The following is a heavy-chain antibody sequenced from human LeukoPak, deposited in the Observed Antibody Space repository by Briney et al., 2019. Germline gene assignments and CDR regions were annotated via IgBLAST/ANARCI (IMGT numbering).Heavy chain of an antibody. CDR1: GYTFTTYY. J-gene: IGHJ4*02. CDR2: INPSGGRT. Sequence: ASVKVSCTASGYTFTTYYMNWVRQAPGQGLEWMGVINPSGGRTTYAQKFQGRVTMSRDTSTSTVYMELSSLRSEDTAVYYCARGMTTVTAETALGFWGQGTLVTVSS. V-gene: IGHV1-46*01. CDR3: ARGMTTVTAETALGF. D-gene: IGHD4-17*01.